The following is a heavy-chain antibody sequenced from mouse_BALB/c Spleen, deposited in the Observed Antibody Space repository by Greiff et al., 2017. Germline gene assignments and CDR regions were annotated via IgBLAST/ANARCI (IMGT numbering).Heavy chain of an antibody. Sequence: EVKLVESGPGLVKPSQSLSLTCSVTGYSITSGYYWNWIRQFPGNKLEWMGYISYDGSNNYNPSLKNRISITRDTSKNQFFLKLNSVTTEDTATYYCAGYDVGFYYAMDYWGQGTSVTVSS. D-gene: IGHD2-2*01. J-gene: IGHJ4*01. CDR1: GYSITSGYY. CDR3: AGYDVGFYYAMDY. V-gene: IGHV3-6*02. CDR2: ISYDGSN.